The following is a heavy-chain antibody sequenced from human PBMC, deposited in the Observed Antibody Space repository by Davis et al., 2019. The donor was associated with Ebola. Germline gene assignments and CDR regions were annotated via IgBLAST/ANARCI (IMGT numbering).Heavy chain of an antibody. CDR2: ISSSSSYI. D-gene: IGHD2-2*01. V-gene: IGHV3-21*01. Sequence: GESLKISCAASGFTFSSYSMNWVRQAPGKGLEWVSSISSSSSYIYYADSVKGRFTISGDNAKNSLYLQMNSLRAEDTAVYYCARSRVVVPAARAFYYYYGMDVWGQGTTVTVSS. CDR1: GFTFSSYS. CDR3: ARSRVVVPAARAFYYYYGMDV. J-gene: IGHJ6*02.